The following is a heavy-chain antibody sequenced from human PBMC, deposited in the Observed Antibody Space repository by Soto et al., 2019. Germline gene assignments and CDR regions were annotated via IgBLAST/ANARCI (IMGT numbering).Heavy chain of an antibody. J-gene: IGHJ6*02. CDR3: VRGKDYYYGMDV. V-gene: IGHV1-8*01. CDR2: VNPNSGNT. CDR1: GYTFTNYD. Sequence: ASVKVSCKASGYTFTNYDINWVRRATGQGLEWMGWVNPNSGNTGNAQKFQGRLTMTRNTAISTAYMELSSLTSEDTAVYYCVRGKDYYYGMDVWGQRTTVTAP.